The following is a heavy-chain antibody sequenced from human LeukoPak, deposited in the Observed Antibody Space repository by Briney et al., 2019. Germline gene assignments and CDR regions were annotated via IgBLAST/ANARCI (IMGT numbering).Heavy chain of an antibody. CDR3: ARSESDAFDI. CDR1: GYTFASYW. Sequence: GESLKISCKGSGYTFASYWIAWVRQMPGKGLEWMGIIYPGDSDTRYSPSFQGQVTISADKSISTAYLQWSSLKASDTAMYYCARSESDAFDIWGQGTMVTVSS. J-gene: IGHJ3*02. CDR2: IYPGDSDT. V-gene: IGHV5-51*01.